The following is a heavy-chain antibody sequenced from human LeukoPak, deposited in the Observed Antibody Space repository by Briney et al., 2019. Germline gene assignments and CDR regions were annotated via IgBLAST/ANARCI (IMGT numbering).Heavy chain of an antibody. D-gene: IGHD1-26*01. CDR1: GFTFSSYW. Sequence: PGGSLRLSCAASGFTFSSYWMSWVRQAPGKGLEWVSSISSSSSYIYYADSVKGRFTISRDNAKNSLYLQMNSLRAEDTAVYYCARVRGSYLQSRGYFDYWGQGTLVTVSS. CDR3: ARVRGSYLQSRGYFDY. CDR2: ISSSSSYI. J-gene: IGHJ4*02. V-gene: IGHV3-21*01.